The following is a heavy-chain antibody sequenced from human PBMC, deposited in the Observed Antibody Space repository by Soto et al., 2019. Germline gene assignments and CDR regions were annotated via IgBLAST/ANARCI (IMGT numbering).Heavy chain of an antibody. Sequence: GGSLRLSCAASGVTFNMYAMAWVRQAPGKGLEWFSAISGSGITTCYADSVKGRFTISRDNSKNTLYLQMNSLRAEDTAVYYCARDFMDVWGKGTTVTVSS. J-gene: IGHJ6*03. CDR3: ARDFMDV. CDR1: GVTFNMYA. CDR2: ISGSGITT. V-gene: IGHV3-23*01.